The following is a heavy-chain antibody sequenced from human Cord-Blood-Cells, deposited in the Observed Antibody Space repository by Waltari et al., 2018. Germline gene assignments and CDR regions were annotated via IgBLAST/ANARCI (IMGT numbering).Heavy chain of an antibody. V-gene: IGHV1-24*01. D-gene: IGHD5-12*01. CDR2: FDPEDGET. CDR3: ATFVVATIMSSY. J-gene: IGHJ4*02. Sequence: QVQLVQSGAEVKKPGASVKVSCKVSGYPLTELPMHLVRQAPGKGLEWMGGFDPEDGETIYAQKFQGRVTMTEDTSTDTAYMELSSLRSEDTAVYYCATFVVATIMSSYWGQGTLVTVSS. CDR1: GYPLTELP.